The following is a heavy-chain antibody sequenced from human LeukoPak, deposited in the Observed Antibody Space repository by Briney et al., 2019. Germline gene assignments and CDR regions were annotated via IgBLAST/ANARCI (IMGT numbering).Heavy chain of an antibody. Sequence: PGGSLRLSCAASGFTFSSYAMSWVRQAPGKGLEWVSGINWNGGSTGYADSVKGRFTISRDNAKNSLYLQMNSLRAEDTALYYCARAPTSKLELHWFDPWGQGTLVTVSS. CDR2: INWNGGST. J-gene: IGHJ5*02. CDR1: GFTFSSYA. CDR3: ARAPTSKLELHWFDP. D-gene: IGHD1-7*01. V-gene: IGHV3-20*04.